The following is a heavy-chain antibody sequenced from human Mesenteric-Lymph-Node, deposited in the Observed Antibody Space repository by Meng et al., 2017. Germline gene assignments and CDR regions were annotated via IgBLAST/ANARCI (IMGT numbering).Heavy chain of an antibody. J-gene: IGHJ4*02. D-gene: IGHD3-10*01. Sequence: GGSLRLSCTASGFTFGDYAMSWFRQAPGKGLEWVGFIRSKADGGTTEYAASVKGRFTISRDDSKSIAYLQMNSLKTEDTAVYYCTSQYYYGSEISFDYWGQGTLVTVSS. CDR2: IRSKADGGTT. CDR1: GFTFGDYA. V-gene: IGHV3-49*03. CDR3: TSQYYYGSEISFDY.